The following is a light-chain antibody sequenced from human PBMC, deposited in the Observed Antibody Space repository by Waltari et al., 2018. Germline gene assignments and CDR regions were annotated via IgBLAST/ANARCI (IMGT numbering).Light chain of an antibody. CDR3: QQSYSTPRT. V-gene: IGKV1-39*01. J-gene: IGKJ2*01. CDR1: QGISTY. Sequence: DIQMTQSPSSLSASAGARVTITCRASQGISTYLNWYQQKPGTAPELLIYAASNLHGGVPSRFTGSGSGTEFTLTISSVQPEDLATYYCQQSYSTPRTFGQGTKLDI. CDR2: AAS.